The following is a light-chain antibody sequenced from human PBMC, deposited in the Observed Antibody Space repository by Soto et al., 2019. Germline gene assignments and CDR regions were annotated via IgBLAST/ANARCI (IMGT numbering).Light chain of an antibody. CDR1: QSVSI. CDR3: QQYGSAQFT. V-gene: IGKV3-20*01. Sequence: EIVLTQSPGTLSLSPGERATLSCRASQSVSILGWYQQRPGQAPRLLIYAASSRATGIPERFSGSGSGTDFTLTISRLEPEDFAVYYCQQYGSAQFTFGPGTKVDIK. CDR2: AAS. J-gene: IGKJ3*01.